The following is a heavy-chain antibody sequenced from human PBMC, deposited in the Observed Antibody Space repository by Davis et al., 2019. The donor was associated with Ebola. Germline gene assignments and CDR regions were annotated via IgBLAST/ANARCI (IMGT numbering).Heavy chain of an antibody. CDR3: ARNNRTLLWFGEFDY. D-gene: IGHD3-10*01. CDR2: ISSSGSTI. CDR1: GFTFSDYY. J-gene: IGHJ4*02. Sequence: GESLKISCAASGFTFSDYYMSWLRQAPRKGLEWVSYISSSGSTIYYADSVKGRFTISRDNAKNTLYLQMNSLRAEDTAVYYCARNNRTLLWFGEFDYWGQGTLVTVSS. V-gene: IGHV3-11*04.